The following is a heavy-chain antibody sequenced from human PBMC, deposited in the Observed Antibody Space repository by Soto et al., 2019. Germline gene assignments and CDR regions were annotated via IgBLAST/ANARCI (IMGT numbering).Heavy chain of an antibody. CDR2: ISAYNGNT. J-gene: IGHJ5*02. Sequence: GASVKVSCKASGYTFTSYGISWVRQAPGQGLEWMGWISAYNGNTNYAQKLQGRVTMTTDTSTSTAYMELRSLRSDDTAVYYCAREVGIQLWNWFDPWGQGTLVTVSS. CDR1: GYTFTSYG. V-gene: IGHV1-18*01. CDR3: AREVGIQLWNWFDP. D-gene: IGHD5-18*01.